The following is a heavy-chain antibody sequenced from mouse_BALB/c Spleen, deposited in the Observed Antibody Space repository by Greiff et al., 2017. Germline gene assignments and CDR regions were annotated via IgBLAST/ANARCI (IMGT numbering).Heavy chain of an antibody. CDR2: ISYSGST. Sequence: EVQLQQSGPSLVKPSQTLSLTCSVTGDSITSGYWNWIRKFPGNKLEYMGYISYSGSTYYNPSLKSRISITRDTSKNQYYLQLNSVTTEDTATYYCARRLRGNYYAMDYWGQGTSVTVSS. CDR3: ARRLRGNYYAMDY. D-gene: IGHD1-1*01. V-gene: IGHV3-8*02. J-gene: IGHJ4*01. CDR1: GDSITSGY.